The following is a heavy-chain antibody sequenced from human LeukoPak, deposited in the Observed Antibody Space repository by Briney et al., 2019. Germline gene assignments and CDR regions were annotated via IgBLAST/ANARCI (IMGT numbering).Heavy chain of an antibody. CDR3: VGGGGGGWDIDN. Sequence: GGSLRLSCAASGFTFSNYWMSWVRQAPGKGLEWVANIRQDGSEIYYVDSMRGRFTISRDNAKNSLYLQMSSLRAEDTAVYYCVGGGGGGWDIDNWGQGTLVTVSS. CDR2: IRQDGSEI. D-gene: IGHD6-19*01. CDR1: GFTFSNYW. V-gene: IGHV3-7*04. J-gene: IGHJ4*02.